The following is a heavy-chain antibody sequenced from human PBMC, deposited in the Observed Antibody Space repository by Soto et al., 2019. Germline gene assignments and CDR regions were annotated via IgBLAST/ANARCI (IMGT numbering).Heavy chain of an antibody. CDR1: GGSISSGGYY. D-gene: IGHD3-10*01. Sequence: SLTCTVSGGSISSGGYYWSWIRQHPGKGLEWIGYIYYSGSTYYNPSLKSRVTISVDTSKNQFSLKLSSVTAADTAVYYCARDCGIRGPYDMDVWGQGTTVTVSS. CDR3: ARDCGIRGPYDMDV. CDR2: IYYSGST. J-gene: IGHJ6*02. V-gene: IGHV4-31*03.